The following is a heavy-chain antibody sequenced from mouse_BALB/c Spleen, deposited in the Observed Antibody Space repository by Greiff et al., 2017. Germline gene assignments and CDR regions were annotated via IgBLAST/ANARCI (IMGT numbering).Heavy chain of an antibody. V-gene: IGHV1-7*01. CDR1: GYTFTSYW. J-gene: IGHJ2*01. CDR2: INPSTGYT. Sequence: QVQLQQSGAELAKPGASVKMSCKASGYTFTSYWMHWVKQRPGQGLEWIGYINPSTGYTEYNQKFKDQATLTADKSSSTAYMQLSSLTSEDSAVYYCERTYYGNYGYFDYWGQGTTLTVSS. CDR3: ERTYYGNYGYFDY. D-gene: IGHD2-10*01.